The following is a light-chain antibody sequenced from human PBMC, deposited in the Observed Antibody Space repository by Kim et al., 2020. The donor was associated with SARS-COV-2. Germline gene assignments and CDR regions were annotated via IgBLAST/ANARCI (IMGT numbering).Light chain of an antibody. CDR3: QVWDSSSDVV. J-gene: IGLJ2*01. CDR1: HVGIKS. V-gene: IGLV3-21*04. Sequence: VAPGKTAWFTCERNHVGIKSVHCYQQKPGQAPVLVIYYDSDRPSGIPDRFSGSNSGNTATLTISRVEAGDEADYYCQVWDSSSDVVFGGGTQLTVL. CDR2: YDS.